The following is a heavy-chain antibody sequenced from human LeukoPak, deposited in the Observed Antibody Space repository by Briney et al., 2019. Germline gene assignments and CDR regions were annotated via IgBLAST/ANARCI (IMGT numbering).Heavy chain of an antibody. J-gene: IGHJ5*02. D-gene: IGHD6-19*01. CDR2: ISSSSSYI. Sequence: GGSLRLSCAASGFTLSSYSMNWVRQAPGKGREWVSSISSSSSYIYYADSVKGRFTISRDNAKNSLYLQMNSLRAEDTAVYYCARTNRGIAVAGTGLRTGWFDPWGQGTLVTVPS. CDR1: GFTLSSYS. CDR3: ARTNRGIAVAGTGLRTGWFDP. V-gene: IGHV3-21*01.